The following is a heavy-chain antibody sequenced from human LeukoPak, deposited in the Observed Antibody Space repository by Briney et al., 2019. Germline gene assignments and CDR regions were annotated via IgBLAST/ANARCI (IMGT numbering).Heavy chain of an antibody. J-gene: IGHJ4*02. CDR2: TYYRSNWYS. D-gene: IGHD4-17*01. V-gene: IGHV6-1*01. CDR1: GDSVSSNSAA. CDR3: ARGSAHQTPMPTVTTFDY. Sequence: SQTLSLTCANSGDSVSSNSAAWNWVRQSPSRGLEWLGRTYYRSNWYSDYAASVKGRITVNPDTSKNHFSLQLNSVTPEDTAVYYCARGSAHQTPMPTVTTFDYWGQGTLVTVSS.